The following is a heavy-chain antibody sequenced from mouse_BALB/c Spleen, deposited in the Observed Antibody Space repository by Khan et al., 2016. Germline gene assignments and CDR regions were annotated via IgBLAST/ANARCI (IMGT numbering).Heavy chain of an antibody. Sequence: VQLQQSGPELEKPGASVKISCKASGYSFTGYNMNWVKQTNGKSLEWIGNIDPYYGGSTYNQKFKGKATLTVDKSSSTAYMQLKSLTSEDSAVYYCARSDDYDEDYVMDYWGQGTSVTVSS. D-gene: IGHD2-4*01. CDR1: GYSFTGYN. J-gene: IGHJ4*01. CDR3: ARSDDYDEDYVMDY. V-gene: IGHV1-39*01. CDR2: IDPYYGGS.